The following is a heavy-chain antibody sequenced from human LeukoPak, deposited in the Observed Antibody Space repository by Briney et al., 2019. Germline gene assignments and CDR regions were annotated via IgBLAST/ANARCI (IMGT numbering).Heavy chain of an antibody. CDR3: ARDLRKMATTGDAFDI. D-gene: IGHD5-24*01. CDR1: GFSFSTYG. J-gene: IGHJ3*02. V-gene: IGHV3-30*03. Sequence: GRSLRLSCAASGFSFSTYGMHWVRQAPGKGLEWVAVISYDGSNEYYADSVKGRFTISRDNSENTLYLQMNSLRAEDTAVYYCARDLRKMATTGDAFDIWGQGTMVTVSS. CDR2: ISYDGSNE.